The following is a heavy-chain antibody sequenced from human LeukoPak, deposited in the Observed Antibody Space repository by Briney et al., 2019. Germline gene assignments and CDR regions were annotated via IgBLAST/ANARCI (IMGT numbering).Heavy chain of an antibody. D-gene: IGHD3-22*01. CDR2: INHSGST. V-gene: IGHV4-39*07. Sequence: SETLSLTCTVSGGSISSGGYYWSWIRQHPGKGLEWIGEINHSGSTNYNPSLKSRVTISVDTSKNQFSLKLSSVTAADTAVYYCASVVILKFDYWGQGTLVTVSS. J-gene: IGHJ4*02. CDR3: ASVVILKFDY. CDR1: GGSISSGGYY.